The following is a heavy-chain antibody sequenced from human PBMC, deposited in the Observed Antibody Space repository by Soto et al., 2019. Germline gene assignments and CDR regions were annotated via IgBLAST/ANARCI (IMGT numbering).Heavy chain of an antibody. V-gene: IGHV4-61*01. CDR1: DGSVSSVSYY. CDR2: IYSSGST. Sequence: SETLSLTCTVSDGSVSSVSYYWTWIRQPPGKGLELIGYIYSSGSTLYNPSLKSRVIISVDTSTNQFSLKLSSVTAAETAVYYCARDLLALFDXWGQGTLVTVSX. J-gene: IGHJ4*02. CDR3: ARDLLALFDX. D-gene: IGHD2-21*01.